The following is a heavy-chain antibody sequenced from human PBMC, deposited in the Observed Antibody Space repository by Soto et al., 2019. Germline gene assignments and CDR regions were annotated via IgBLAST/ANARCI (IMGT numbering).Heavy chain of an antibody. D-gene: IGHD3-10*01. Sequence: GGSLRLSCAASGFTFNNAWMNWVRQVPGKGLEWVGRIKSKTDGGAIDYAAPVKGRFTISRDDSKNTVYLQMNSLKIEDTAVYYCRSLPKFGESAFDVWGQGTMVTVSS. J-gene: IGHJ3*01. CDR2: IKSKTDGGAI. CDR1: GFTFNNAW. V-gene: IGHV3-15*07. CDR3: RSLPKFGESAFDV.